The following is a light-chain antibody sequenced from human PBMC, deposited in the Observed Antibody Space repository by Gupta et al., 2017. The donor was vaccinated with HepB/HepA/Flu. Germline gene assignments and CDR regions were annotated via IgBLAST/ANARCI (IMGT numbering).Light chain of an antibody. CDR3: VLAYGESRV. Sequence: AVLSQEPSLTVSPGGTVTLTCGSTTGTVASDHFPYWLQKKPGQDHRTLIYNTNYRHSWTRARFAGSLTGGKAALTISGAQTEDEDDYDGVLAYGESRVFGGGTKLTVL. J-gene: IGLJ3*02. CDR1: TGTVASDHF. CDR2: NTN. V-gene: IGLV7-46*01.